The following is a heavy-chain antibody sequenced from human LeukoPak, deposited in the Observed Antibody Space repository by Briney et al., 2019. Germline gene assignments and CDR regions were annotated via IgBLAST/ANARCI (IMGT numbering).Heavy chain of an antibody. Sequence: SSQTLSLTCAVSGGSISSGGYSWSWIRQPPGKGLEWIGYIYYSGSTNYNPSLKSRVTISVDTSKNQFSLKLSSVTAADTAVYYCARSPYYSYIDYWGQGTLVTVSS. CDR3: ARSPYYSYIDY. D-gene: IGHD3-10*01. J-gene: IGHJ4*02. V-gene: IGHV4-30-4*07. CDR1: GGSISSGGYS. CDR2: IYYSGST.